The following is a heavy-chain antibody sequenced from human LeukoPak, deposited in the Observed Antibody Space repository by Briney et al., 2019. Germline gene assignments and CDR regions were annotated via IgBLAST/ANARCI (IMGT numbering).Heavy chain of an antibody. Sequence: KPSETLSLTCTVSGGSISSSSSYWGWIRQPPGKGLEWIGNIYYSGSTYYNPSLKSRVTISIDTSKNQFSLKLTSVTATDTAVYYCARPAPRHFDYWGQGALVTVSS. J-gene: IGHJ4*02. V-gene: IGHV4-39*01. CDR3: ARPAPRHFDY. D-gene: IGHD6-25*01. CDR1: GGSISSSSSY. CDR2: IYYSGST.